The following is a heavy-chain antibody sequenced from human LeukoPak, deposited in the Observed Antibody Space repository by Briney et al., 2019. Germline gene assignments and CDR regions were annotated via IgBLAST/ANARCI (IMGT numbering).Heavy chain of an antibody. J-gene: IGHJ4*02. D-gene: IGHD2-21*01. Sequence: GGSLRLSCAASGFTFSSYTMNWVRQAPGKGLEWVSSISSSSTYIYYADSVKGRFTISRDNAKNSLYLQMNSLRAEDTAVYYCARGGGYCGGDCYGIDYWGQGTLVTVSS. CDR2: ISSSSTYI. CDR3: ARGGGYCGGDCYGIDY. CDR1: GFTFSSYT. V-gene: IGHV3-21*01.